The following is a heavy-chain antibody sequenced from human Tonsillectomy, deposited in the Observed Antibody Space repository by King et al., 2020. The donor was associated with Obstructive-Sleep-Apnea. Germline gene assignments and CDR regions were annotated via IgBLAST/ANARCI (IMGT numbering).Heavy chain of an antibody. J-gene: IGHJ3*01. CDR1: GGSISSGDYY. CDR2: IYYSGST. CDR3: VRRPCTGASRSASCAENAFDC. D-gene: IGHD2-2*01. V-gene: IGHV4-30-4*01. Sequence: LQLQESGPGLVKPSQTLSLTCTVSGGSISSGDYYWSWIRQPPGKGLEWIGFIYYSGSTYYNPSLKSRITISVDTSKNQFSLKLSSGTAADTAVYYCVRRPCTGASRSASCAENAFDCGGQATMVTFSS.